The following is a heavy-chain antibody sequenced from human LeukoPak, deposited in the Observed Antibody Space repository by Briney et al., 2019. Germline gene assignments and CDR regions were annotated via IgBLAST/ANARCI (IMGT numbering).Heavy chain of an antibody. J-gene: IGHJ6*02. D-gene: IGHD4-11*01. CDR1: GYTXTGYY. V-gene: IGHV1-2*02. CDR2: INPNSGAT. CDR3: ARGGSNYEDFYYGMDV. Sequence: GASVKVSCKASGYTXTGYYMHWVRQAPGQGLEWMGCINPNSGATNYAEKFQGRVTMTRDTSISTAYMELSRLRSDDTAVYYCARGGSNYEDFYYGMDVWGQGTTVTVSS.